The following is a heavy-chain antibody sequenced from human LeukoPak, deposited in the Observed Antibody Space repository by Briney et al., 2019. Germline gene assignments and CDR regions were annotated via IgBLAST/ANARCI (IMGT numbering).Heavy chain of an antibody. CDR2: FSTSSSYI. CDR1: GFILSNYN. Sequence: GGSLRLSCAASGFILSNYNMNWVRQAPGKGLEWVSSFSTSSSYILYAGSVKGRFIMSRDNAKSSLYLQMNSLRAEDTAVYYCARQSAEGHSYGYVGYYWGQGTLVTVSS. D-gene: IGHD5-18*01. CDR3: ARQSAEGHSYGYVGYY. J-gene: IGHJ4*02. V-gene: IGHV3-21*01.